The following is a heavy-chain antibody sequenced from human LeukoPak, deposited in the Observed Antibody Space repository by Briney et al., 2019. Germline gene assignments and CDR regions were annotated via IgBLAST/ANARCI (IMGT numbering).Heavy chain of an antibody. Sequence: PSETLSLTCTVSGGYISSYYWSWIRQPPGKGLEWIGYIYYSGSTNYNPSLKSRVTISVDTSKNQFSLKLSSVTAADTAVYYCARGRPGAEYFQHWGQGTLVTVSS. CDR2: IYYSGST. CDR3: ARGRPGAEYFQH. V-gene: IGHV4-59*01. J-gene: IGHJ1*01. CDR1: GGYISSYY.